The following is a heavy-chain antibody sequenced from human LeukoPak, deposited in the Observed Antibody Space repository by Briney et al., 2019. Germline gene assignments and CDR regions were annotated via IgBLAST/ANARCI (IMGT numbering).Heavy chain of an antibody. CDR1: RFTFSSYG. J-gene: IGHJ5*02. D-gene: IGHD1-26*01. CDR2: IWYDGSNK. Sequence: PGGSLRLSCAASRFTFSSYGMHWVRQAPGKGLEWVAVIWYDGSNKYYADSVKGRFTISRDNPKNTLYLQMNSLRAEDTSVYYCARDTGKWELLFWFDPWGQGTLVTVSS. V-gene: IGHV3-33*01. CDR3: ARDTGKWELLFWFDP.